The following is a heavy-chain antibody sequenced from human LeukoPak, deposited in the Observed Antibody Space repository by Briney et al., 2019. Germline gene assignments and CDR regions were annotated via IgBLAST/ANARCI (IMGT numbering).Heavy chain of an antibody. Sequence: PGGSLRLSCAASGFTFSTYAMNWVRQAPGKGLEWVGRIKSKTDGGTTDYAAPVKGRFTISRDDSKNTLYLQMNSLKTEDTAVYYCTILRYFDWLFHDPWGQGTLVTVSS. CDR2: IKSKTDGGTT. V-gene: IGHV3-15*07. D-gene: IGHD3-9*01. CDR3: TILRYFDWLFHDP. CDR1: GFTFSTYA. J-gene: IGHJ5*02.